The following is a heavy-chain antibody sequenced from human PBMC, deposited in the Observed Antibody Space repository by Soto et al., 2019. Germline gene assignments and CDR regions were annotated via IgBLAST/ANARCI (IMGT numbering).Heavy chain of an antibody. D-gene: IGHD3-9*01. J-gene: IGHJ4*02. CDR2: ITTFNGKT. CDR1: NYTFINFG. Sequence: QVQLVPSGAEVKRPGASVKVSCKASNYTFINFGISWVRQAPGQGLEWMGWITTFNGKTNDAQNFQGRITITADTATSTAYMELRSLKSDNTAGYYCVGDGFAYFAPPDSDYWGQGTLVTVYS. V-gene: IGHV1-18*01. CDR3: VGDGFAYFAPPDSDY.